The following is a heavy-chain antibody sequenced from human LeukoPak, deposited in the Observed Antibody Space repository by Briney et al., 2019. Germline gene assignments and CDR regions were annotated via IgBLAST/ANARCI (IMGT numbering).Heavy chain of an antibody. CDR1: GFTFSSYA. J-gene: IGHJ4*02. Sequence: GGSLRLSCAASGFTFSSYAMNWVRQAPGKGLEWVSSISASSAYMYYAASVKGRHTISRDSAKNSLYLELYSLRDEEIPVYYCARDFSETLGVWGQGTLVTVSS. CDR3: ARDFSETLGV. D-gene: IGHD3-10*01. CDR2: ISASSAYM. V-gene: IGHV3-21*03.